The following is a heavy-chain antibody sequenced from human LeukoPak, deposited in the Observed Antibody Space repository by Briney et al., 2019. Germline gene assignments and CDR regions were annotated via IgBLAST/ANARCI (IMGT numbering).Heavy chain of an antibody. CDR1: GFTFDDYA. Sequence: PGGSLRLSCAASGFTFDDYAMHWVRQAPGKGLEWVSGISWNSGSIGYADSVKGRFTISRDNAKNSLYLQMNSLRAEDMALYYCAKDPRAISSSSDPYYFDYWGQGTLVTVSS. CDR3: AKDPRAISSSSDPYYFDY. CDR2: ISWNSGSI. J-gene: IGHJ4*02. V-gene: IGHV3-9*03. D-gene: IGHD6-6*01.